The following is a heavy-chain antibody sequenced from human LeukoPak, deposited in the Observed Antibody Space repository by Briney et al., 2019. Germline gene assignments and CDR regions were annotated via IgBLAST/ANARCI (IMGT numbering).Heavy chain of an antibody. CDR1: GYTFTSYD. CDR3: ARGKGWELRSWFDP. D-gene: IGHD1-26*01. J-gene: IGHJ5*02. V-gene: IGHV1-8*01. CDR2: MNPDSGNT. Sequence: ASVKVSCKASGYTFTSYDINWVRQATGQGLEWVGWMNPDSGNTGYAQKFQGRVTMTRNTSISTAYMELSSLRSEDTAVYYCARGKGWELRSWFDPWGQGTLVTVSS.